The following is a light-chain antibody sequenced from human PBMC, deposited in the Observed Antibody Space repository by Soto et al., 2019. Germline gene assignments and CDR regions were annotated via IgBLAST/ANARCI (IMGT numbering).Light chain of an antibody. CDR2: KAS. Sequence: DIQMTQSPSTLSASVGDRVTITCRASQSISSWLAWYQQKPGRAPKLLIYKASSLESGVPSRFSGSGPGTEFTLAIGSLQPDDFAPYYCQQYNSQWTFGQGTKVEFK. V-gene: IGKV1-5*03. J-gene: IGKJ1*01. CDR3: QQYNSQWT. CDR1: QSISSW.